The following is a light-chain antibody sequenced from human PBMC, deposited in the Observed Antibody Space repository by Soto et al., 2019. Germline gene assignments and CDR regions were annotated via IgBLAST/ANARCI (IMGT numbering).Light chain of an antibody. Sequence: DIPMTQSPSTLSASVGDRVTITSRAGQRIITWLAWYQQKPGKAPKLLIYDASSLESGVPSRFSGSGSGTEFTLTISSLQPDDFATYYCQQYNSYPLTFGGGTKVEIK. CDR2: DAS. V-gene: IGKV1-5*01. J-gene: IGKJ4*01. CDR1: QRIITW. CDR3: QQYNSYPLT.